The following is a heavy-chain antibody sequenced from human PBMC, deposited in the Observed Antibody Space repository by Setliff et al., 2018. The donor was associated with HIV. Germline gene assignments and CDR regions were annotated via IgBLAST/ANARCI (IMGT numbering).Heavy chain of an antibody. CDR2: ISSSTSTI. CDR1: GFIFSSYS. D-gene: IGHD3-10*01. V-gene: IGHV3-48*04. CDR3: TPTPHYGGSYYYYYMDV. J-gene: IGHJ6*03. Sequence: GGSLRLSCAASGFIFSSYSMNWVRQAPGKGLEWVSYISSSTSTIYYADSVKGRFTISRDNANNTLYLQMNSLRAEDTAVYYCTPTPHYGGSYYYYYMDVWGKGTTVTVSS.